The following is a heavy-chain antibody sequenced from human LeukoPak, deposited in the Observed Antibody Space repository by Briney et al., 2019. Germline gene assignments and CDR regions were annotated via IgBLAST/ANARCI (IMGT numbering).Heavy chain of an antibody. CDR3: ARNRDGYNSFDY. V-gene: IGHV4-4*07. Sequence: SETLSLTCSVSGGSISSQYWSWIRQPAGKGLEWIGRIYTSGNTNYNPSLKSRVTISVDTSKNHFSLKLSSVTAADTAVYYCARNRDGYNSFDYWGQGTLVTVSS. J-gene: IGHJ4*02. CDR1: GGSISSQY. D-gene: IGHD5-24*01. CDR2: IYTSGNT.